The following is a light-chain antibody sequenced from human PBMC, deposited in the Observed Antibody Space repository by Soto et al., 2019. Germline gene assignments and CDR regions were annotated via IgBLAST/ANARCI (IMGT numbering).Light chain of an antibody. CDR1: SSDIGDYTH. J-gene: IGLJ2*01. CDR3: CSYAGSSTFV. Sequence: QSVLTQPASVSGSPGQSITISCTGTSSDIGDYTHVSWYQQHPGKAPKLIIYEVSDRPSGVSNRFSGSKSGNTASLTISGLQAEDEADYYCCSYAGSSTFVFGGGTKLTVL. CDR2: EVS. V-gene: IGLV2-23*02.